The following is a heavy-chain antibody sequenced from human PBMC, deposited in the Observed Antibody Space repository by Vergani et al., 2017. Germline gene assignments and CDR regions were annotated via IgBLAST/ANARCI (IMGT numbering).Heavy chain of an antibody. Sequence: QVQLVESGGGVVQPGGSLRLSCVVSGFTFSSYAMHWVRQAPGQRLEWMGWINAGNGNTKYSQKFQGRVTITRDTSASTAYMELSSLRSEDTAVYYCTRDRRVTTPKIPYMDVWGKGTTVTVSS. J-gene: IGHJ6*03. D-gene: IGHD1-1*01. V-gene: IGHV1-3*01. CDR1: GFTFSSYA. CDR2: INAGNGNT. CDR3: TRDRRVTTPKIPYMDV.